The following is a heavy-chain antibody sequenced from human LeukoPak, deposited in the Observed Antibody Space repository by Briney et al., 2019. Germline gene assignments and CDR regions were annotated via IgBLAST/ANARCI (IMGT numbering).Heavy chain of an antibody. J-gene: IGHJ4*02. CDR2: ISSSGSTI. CDR1: RFTFSSYA. D-gene: IGHD5-18*01. Sequence: GGSLRLSCAASRFTFSSYAMSWVRQAPGKGLEWVSAISSSGSTIYYADSVKGRFTISRDNAKNSLYLQMNSLRAEDTAVYYCARGYSYGYLDYWGQGTLVTVSS. V-gene: IGHV3-48*03. CDR3: ARGYSYGYLDY.